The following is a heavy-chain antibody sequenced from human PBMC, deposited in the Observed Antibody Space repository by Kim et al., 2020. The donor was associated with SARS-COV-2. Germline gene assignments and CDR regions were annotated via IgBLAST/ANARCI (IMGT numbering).Heavy chain of an antibody. D-gene: IGHD6-6*01. J-gene: IGHJ5*02. V-gene: IGHV4-34*01. CDR3: ARLRYSSSSRQNWFDP. CDR1: GGSFSGYY. CDR2: INHSGST. Sequence: SETLSLTCAVYGGSFSGYYWSWIRQPPGKGLEWIGEINHSGSTNYNPSLKSRVTISVDTSKNQFSLKLSSVTAADTAVYYCARLRYSSSSRQNWFDPWG.